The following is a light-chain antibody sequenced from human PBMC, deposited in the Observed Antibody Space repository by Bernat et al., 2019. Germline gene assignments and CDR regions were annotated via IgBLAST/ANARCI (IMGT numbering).Light chain of an antibody. J-gene: IGKJ2*01. V-gene: IGKV3-20*01. CDR3: QHYDTSPHLYT. Sequence: EVVLAQSPGTLSLSPGERATLPCRASRTVSSFYLAWYQQKPGQAPKLLIYAASSMATGIPNRFSGSGSWTDFTLTISRLEPEEFAVYYCQHYDTSPHLYTFGQGTMLEIK. CDR2: AAS. CDR1: RTVSSFY.